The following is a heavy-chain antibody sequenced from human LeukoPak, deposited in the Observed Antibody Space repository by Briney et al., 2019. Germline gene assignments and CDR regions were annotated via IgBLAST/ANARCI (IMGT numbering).Heavy chain of an antibody. CDR3: ARSSPYVLRYFDWSLFDY. CDR2: INPNSGGT. J-gene: IGHJ4*02. D-gene: IGHD3-9*01. Sequence: ASVKVSCKASGYTFTGYYMHWVRQAPGQGLEWMGWINPNSGGTNYAQKFQGRVTMTRDTSISTAYMELSRRRSDDTAVYYCARSSPYVLRYFDWSLFDYWGQGTLVTVSS. V-gene: IGHV1-2*02. CDR1: GYTFTGYY.